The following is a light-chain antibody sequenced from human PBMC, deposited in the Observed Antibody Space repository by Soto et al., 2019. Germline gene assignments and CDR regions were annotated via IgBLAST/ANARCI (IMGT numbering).Light chain of an antibody. V-gene: IGKV1-5*03. J-gene: IGKJ1*01. CDR2: KAS. CDR1: QTISSW. Sequence: DIQMTQSPSTLSGSVGDRVTSTCPASQTISSWLAWYQQKPGKAPKLLIYKASTLKSGVPSRFSGSGSGTEFTLTISSLQPDDFATYYCQHYNSYSEAFGQGTKV. CDR3: QHYNSYSEA.